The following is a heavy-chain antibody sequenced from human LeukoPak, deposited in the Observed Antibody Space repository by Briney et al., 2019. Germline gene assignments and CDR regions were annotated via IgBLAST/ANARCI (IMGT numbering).Heavy chain of an antibody. CDR2: IRYDGSNK. CDR3: ASPYYDSSGYLDY. D-gene: IGHD3-22*01. Sequence: PGGSLRLSCAASGFTFSSYGMHWVRQAPGKGLEWVAFIRYDGSNKYYADSVKGRFTISRDNSKNTLYLQMNSLRAEDTAVYYCASPYYDSSGYLDYWGQGTLVTVSS. V-gene: IGHV3-30*02. J-gene: IGHJ4*02. CDR1: GFTFSSYG.